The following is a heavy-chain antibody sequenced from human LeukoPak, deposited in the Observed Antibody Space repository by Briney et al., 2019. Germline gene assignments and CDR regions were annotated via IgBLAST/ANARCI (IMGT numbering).Heavy chain of an antibody. CDR2: ISAYNGNT. V-gene: IGHV1-18*01. CDR3: ARAEGRGHYYYYMDV. CDR1: GYTFTSYG. J-gene: IGHJ6*03. D-gene: IGHD3-10*01. Sequence: GASVKVSCKASGYTFTSYGISWVRQAPGQGLEWMGWISAYNGNTNYAQKLQGRVTMTTDTSTSTAYMELRSLRSDDTAVYYCARAEGRGHYYYYMDVWGKGTTVTVSS.